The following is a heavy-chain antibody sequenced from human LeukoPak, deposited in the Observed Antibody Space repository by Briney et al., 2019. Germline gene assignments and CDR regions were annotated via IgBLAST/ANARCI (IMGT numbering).Heavy chain of an antibody. J-gene: IGHJ4*02. CDR2: ISYDGSNK. V-gene: IGHV3-30*18. Sequence: GGSLRLSCAASGLTFSSYGMHWVRQAPGKGLEWVAVISYDGSNKYYADSVKGRFTISRDNSKNTLYLQMNSLRAEDTAVYYCAKGSYSSSWCLDYWGQGTLVTVSS. D-gene: IGHD6-13*01. CDR1: GLTFSSYG. CDR3: AKGSYSSSWCLDY.